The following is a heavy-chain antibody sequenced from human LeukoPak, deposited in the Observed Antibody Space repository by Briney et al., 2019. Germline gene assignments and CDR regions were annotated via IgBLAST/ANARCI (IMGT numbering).Heavy chain of an antibody. J-gene: IGHJ4*02. CDR1: GDSITDYY. CDR3: ARHGSGFLSNFDY. D-gene: IGHD3-10*01. CDR2: IYYSGST. V-gene: IGHV4-59*08. Sequence: PSETLSLTCTVSGDSITDYYWSWVRQPPGKGVEWSGYIYYSGSTNYNPSLKSRVTISVDTSKNQFSLKLSSVTAADTAVYYCARHGSGFLSNFDYWGQGTLVTVSS.